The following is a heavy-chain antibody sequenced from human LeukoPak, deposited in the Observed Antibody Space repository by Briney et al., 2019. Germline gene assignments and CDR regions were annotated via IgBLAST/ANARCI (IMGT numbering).Heavy chain of an antibody. V-gene: IGHV3-7*01. CDR1: GFTFSNYW. J-gene: IGHJ4*02. D-gene: IGHD3-22*01. Sequence: GALILSCAASGFTFSNYWMNWVRQAPGKGLDWVAIIKEDGSEIHYVDSVKGRFTISRDNSKNTLYLQMNSLRAEDTAVYYCAREKYDSSGYYRIPNYYFDYWGQGTLVTVSS. CDR3: AREKYDSSGYYRIPNYYFDY. CDR2: IKEDGSEI.